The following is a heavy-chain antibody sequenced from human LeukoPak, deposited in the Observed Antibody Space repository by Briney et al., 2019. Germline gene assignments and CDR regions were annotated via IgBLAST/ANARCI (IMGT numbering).Heavy chain of an antibody. J-gene: IGHJ4*02. Sequence: GGSLRLSCAASGLTFSSYGMHWVRQAPGKGLEWVAVIWYDGSNKYYADSVKGRFTISRDNSKNTLYLQMNSLRAEDTAVYYCAREYDFWSGYYFDYWGQGTLVTVSS. D-gene: IGHD3-3*01. CDR3: AREYDFWSGYYFDY. V-gene: IGHV3-33*01. CDR1: GLTFSSYG. CDR2: IWYDGSNK.